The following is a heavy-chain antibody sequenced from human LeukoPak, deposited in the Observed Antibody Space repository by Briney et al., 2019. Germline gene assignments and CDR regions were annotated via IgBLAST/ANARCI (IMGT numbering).Heavy chain of an antibody. CDR2: MNPNSGNT. Sequence: ASVKVSCKASGYTFTSYDINWVRQATGQGLEWMGWMNPNSGNTGYAQKFQGRVSITRNTSISTAYMELSSLRSEDTAVYYCARSRRGSSSPGYWGQGTLVTVSS. V-gene: IGHV1-8*03. D-gene: IGHD6-6*01. J-gene: IGHJ4*02. CDR3: ARSRRGSSSPGY. CDR1: GYTFTSYD.